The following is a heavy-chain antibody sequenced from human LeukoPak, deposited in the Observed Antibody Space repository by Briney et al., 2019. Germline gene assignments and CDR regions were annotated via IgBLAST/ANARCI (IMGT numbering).Heavy chain of an antibody. CDR3: AGLFSSSSGRAFDI. J-gene: IGHJ3*02. V-gene: IGHV4-59*01. CDR2: IYGSGST. CDR1: GGSINSLY. Sequence: SETLSLTCNVSGGSINSLYWSWIRQPPGKGLEWIGYIYGSGSTNYNPSLKSRVTISVDTSNNQFSLRLNSVTAADTAVYYCAGLFSSSSGRAFDIWGQGTIVTVSS. D-gene: IGHD6-6*01.